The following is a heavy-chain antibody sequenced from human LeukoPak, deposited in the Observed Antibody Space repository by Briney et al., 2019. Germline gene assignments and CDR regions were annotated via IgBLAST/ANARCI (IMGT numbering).Heavy chain of an antibody. CDR1: GFTFSSYG. Sequence: GGSLRLSCAASGFTFSSYGMHWVRQAPGKGLEWVSVIYSGGSTYYADSVKGRFTISRDNSKNTLYLQMNSLRAEDTAVYYCVYRGYWGQGTLVTVSS. J-gene: IGHJ4*02. CDR2: IYSGGST. V-gene: IGHV3-NL1*01. D-gene: IGHD1-26*01. CDR3: VYRGY.